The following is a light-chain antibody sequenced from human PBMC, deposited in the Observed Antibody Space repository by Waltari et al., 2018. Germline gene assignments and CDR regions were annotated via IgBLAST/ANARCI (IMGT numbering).Light chain of an antibody. CDR1: SSNIGNNY. CDR2: ENT. Sequence: QSVLTQPPSVSAAPGQRVTISCSGGSSNIGNNYVSWYRQFPGTAPKLLIYENTEPPSWIPGLFSGSKSGTSATLDITGLQAGCEADYYCGTWDSSLSGVVFGGGTHLTVL. J-gene: IGLJ7*01. CDR3: GTWDSSLSGVV. V-gene: IGLV1-51*02.